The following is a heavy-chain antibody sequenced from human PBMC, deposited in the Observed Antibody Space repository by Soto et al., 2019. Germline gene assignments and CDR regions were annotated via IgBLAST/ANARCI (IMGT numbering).Heavy chain of an antibody. CDR3: ARGADHLYDSSGYLTPPFDY. V-gene: IGHV1-18*01. CDR2: ISPYNGDT. Sequence: ASVKVSCKASGYTFTSYGISWVRQAPGQGLEWVGWISPYNGDTNYAQKLQGRVTMTTDTFTSTAYMELSSLRSEDTAVYYCARGADHLYDSSGYLTPPFDYWGQGTLVTAPQ. J-gene: IGHJ4*02. CDR1: GYTFTSYG. D-gene: IGHD3-22*01.